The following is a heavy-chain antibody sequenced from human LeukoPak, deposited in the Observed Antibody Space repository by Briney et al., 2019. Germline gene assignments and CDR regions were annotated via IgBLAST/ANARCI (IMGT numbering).Heavy chain of an antibody. Sequence: GGSLRLSCTASGFTFSSYGMHWVHQAPGKGLEWVAVISYDGSNKYYADSVKGRFTISRDNSKNTLYLQMNSLRAEDTAVYYCAKEELGYCSSTSCYVEFVVYYYGVDVWGKGTTVTVSS. J-gene: IGHJ6*04. CDR2: ISYDGSNK. D-gene: IGHD2-2*01. V-gene: IGHV3-30*18. CDR3: AKEELGYCSSTSCYVEFVVYYYGVDV. CDR1: GFTFSSYG.